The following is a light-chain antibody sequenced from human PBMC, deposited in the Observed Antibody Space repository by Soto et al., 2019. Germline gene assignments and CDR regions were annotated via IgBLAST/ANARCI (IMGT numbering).Light chain of an antibody. Sequence: QSALTQPASVSGSPGQSITISCTGTSSDIGAYNFVSWYQQPPGKAPKLMLYDVNIRPSGVSNRFSGSKSGNTASLTISGLQSEDEADYYCTSWTTSTTMIFVGGTKVTVL. CDR3: TSWTTSTTMI. CDR2: DVN. V-gene: IGLV2-14*03. J-gene: IGLJ2*01. CDR1: SSDIGAYNF.